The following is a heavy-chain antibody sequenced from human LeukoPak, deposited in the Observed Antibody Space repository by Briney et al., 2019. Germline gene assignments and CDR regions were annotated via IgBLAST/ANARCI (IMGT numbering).Heavy chain of an antibody. D-gene: IGHD5-24*01. Sequence: GGSLRLSCAASGFTFSSYAMSWVRQAPGKGLEWVSAISGSDYSTYYADSVKGRFTISRDTSKNTLYLQMNSLRAEDTAVYYCAKTIPYWYFDLWGRGTLVTVSS. CDR3: AKTIPYWYFDL. CDR1: GFTFSSYA. CDR2: ISGSDYST. J-gene: IGHJ2*01. V-gene: IGHV3-23*01.